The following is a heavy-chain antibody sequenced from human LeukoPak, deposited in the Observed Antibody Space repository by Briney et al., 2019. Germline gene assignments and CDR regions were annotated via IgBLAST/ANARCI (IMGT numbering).Heavy chain of an antibody. CDR2: ISSSSSYI. D-gene: IGHD6-13*01. CDR3: ARLAAAGTSFYGMDV. J-gene: IGHJ6*04. V-gene: IGHV3-21*01. CDR1: GFIFSSYS. Sequence: PGGSLRPSCATSGFIFSSYSMNWVRQAPGKGLEWVSSISSSSSYIYHADSVKGRFTISRDNAKNSLYLQMNSLRAEDTVMYYCARLAAAGTSFYGMDVWGKGTTVTVSS.